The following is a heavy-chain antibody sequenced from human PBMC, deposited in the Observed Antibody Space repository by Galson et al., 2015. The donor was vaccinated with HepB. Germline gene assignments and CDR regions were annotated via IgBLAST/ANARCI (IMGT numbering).Heavy chain of an antibody. J-gene: IGHJ4*01. V-gene: IGHV3-23*01. CDR3: AKGYCSCSCCQFGY. CDR2: ISGSGGTT. CDR1: GFTFTNYA. D-gene: IGHD2-2*01. Sequence: SLRLSCAASGFTFTNYAMTWVRQAPGKGLEWVSGISGSGGTTYNADSVKGRFTISRDNSKNTLFLQMNSLRAEDTAVYYCAKGYCSCSCCQFGYWGHGTLVTGPS.